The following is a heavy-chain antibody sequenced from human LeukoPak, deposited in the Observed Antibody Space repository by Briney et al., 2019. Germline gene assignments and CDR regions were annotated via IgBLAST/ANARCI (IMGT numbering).Heavy chain of an antibody. CDR1: GFNFTASY. J-gene: IGHJ4*02. V-gene: IGHV3-11*01. CDR3: ARGKQTFDF. D-gene: IGHD6-13*01. CDR2: ISPRSYST. Sequence: GGSLRLSCSASGFNFTASYMSWIRPFSGGCLEWISYISPRSYSTYYADSARGRFTISRDNGHNSLFLHMTAVRVDDSAIYYCARGKQTFDFWGQGTRVSVSS.